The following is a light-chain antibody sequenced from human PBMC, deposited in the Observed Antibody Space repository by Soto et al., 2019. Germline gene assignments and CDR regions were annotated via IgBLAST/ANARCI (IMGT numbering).Light chain of an antibody. CDR2: DAS. CDR3: QHSYSACT. CDR1: QSIGTY. V-gene: IGKV1-39*01. J-gene: IGKJ3*01. Sequence: DIQRTQSPSSLSASGGDRVSITCRASQSIGTYLSWYQQKSGKAAKLLIYDASTLESWFPSRFSGSGYGPDFTLTTDSLDPDDFASYYCQHSYSACTLGPGTKVDIK.